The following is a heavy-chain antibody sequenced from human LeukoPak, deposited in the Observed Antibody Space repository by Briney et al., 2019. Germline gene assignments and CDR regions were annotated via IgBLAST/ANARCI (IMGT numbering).Heavy chain of an antibody. J-gene: IGHJ3*02. CDR3: ARGADYGDSGDAFDI. CDR1: GYSFTSYW. D-gene: IGHD4-17*01. CDR2: IYPGDSDT. V-gene: IGHV5-51*01. Sequence: GESLKISCKGSGYSFTSYWIGWVRQMPGKGLEWMGIIYPGDSDTRYSPSFQGQVTISADKSISTAYLQWSSLKASDTAMYYCARGADYGDSGDAFDIWGQGTMVTVST.